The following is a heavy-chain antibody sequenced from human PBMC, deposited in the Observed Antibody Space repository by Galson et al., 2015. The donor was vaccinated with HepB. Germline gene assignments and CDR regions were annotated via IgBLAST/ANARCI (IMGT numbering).Heavy chain of an antibody. CDR2: IYYSGST. CDR3: ARNFRDPARIPAYNWFDP. V-gene: IGHV4-39*01. Sequence: SETLSLTCTVSGASINNDIYYWAWIRQPPGKGPKWIGSIYYSGSTYYNPSLKSRVSLSVDTSKNQFTLSLHSVTAADTAVYYCARNFRDPARIPAYNWFDPWGQGTLVTVSS. J-gene: IGHJ5*02. CDR1: GASINNDIYY. D-gene: IGHD2-2*02.